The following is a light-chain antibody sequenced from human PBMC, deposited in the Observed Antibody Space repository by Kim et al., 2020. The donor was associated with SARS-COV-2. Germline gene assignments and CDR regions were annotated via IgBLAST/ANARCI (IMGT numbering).Light chain of an antibody. V-gene: IGKV3-11*01. J-gene: IGKJ1*01. CDR1: QSVSRY. CDR2: DAS. CDR3: QQRSNWPPWT. Sequence: SPGERATLSCRASQSVSRYLAWYQQKPGQAPRLLIYDASNRATGIPARFSGSGSGTDFTLTISSLEPEDCAVYYCQQRSNWPPWTFGQGTKVDIK.